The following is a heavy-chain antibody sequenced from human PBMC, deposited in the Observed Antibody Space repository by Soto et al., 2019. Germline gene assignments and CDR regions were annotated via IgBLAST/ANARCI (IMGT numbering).Heavy chain of an antibody. V-gene: IGHV1-18*01. CDR3: AATDFPGSGSYYKRGSDY. J-gene: IGHJ4*02. D-gene: IGHD3-10*01. CDR1: GYTFTIYG. Sequence: ASVKVSCKTSGYTFTIYGISWVRQAPGQGLEWMGWISGYNGNANYAQNLQGRVTMTTDTSTSTASMELSSLRSEDTAVYYCAATDFPGSGSYYKRGSDYWGQGTLVTVSS. CDR2: ISGYNGNA.